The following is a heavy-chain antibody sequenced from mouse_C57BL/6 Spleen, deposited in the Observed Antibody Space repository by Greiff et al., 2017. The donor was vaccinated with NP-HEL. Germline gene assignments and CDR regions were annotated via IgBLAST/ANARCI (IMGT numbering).Heavy chain of an antibody. D-gene: IGHD2-4*01. CDR2: IHPNSGST. CDR3: ARSGDYANFDY. J-gene: IGHJ2*01. CDR1: GYTFTSYW. V-gene: IGHV1-64*01. Sequence: VQLQQSGAELVKPGASVKLSCKASGYTFTSYWIHWVKQRPGQGLEWIGMIHPNSGSTNYNEKFKSKATLTVDKSPSTAYMQLSSLTSEDSAVYYCARSGDYANFDYWGQGTTLTVSS.